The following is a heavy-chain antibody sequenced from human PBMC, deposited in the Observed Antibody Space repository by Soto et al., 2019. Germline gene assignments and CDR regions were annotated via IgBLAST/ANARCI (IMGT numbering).Heavy chain of an antibody. Sequence: GGSLRLSCAASGFTLTKASMSWVRQAPGKWLEWVGHIKSNADGGATDYAAPVKGRFTVSRDDSRNTLYLQMNSLKTEDTAVYYCTTGPNLRPLAAFDIWGQGTVVTVSS. V-gene: IGHV3-15*01. CDR1: GFTLTKAS. J-gene: IGHJ3*02. CDR2: IKSNADGGAT. CDR3: TTGPNLRPLAAFDI.